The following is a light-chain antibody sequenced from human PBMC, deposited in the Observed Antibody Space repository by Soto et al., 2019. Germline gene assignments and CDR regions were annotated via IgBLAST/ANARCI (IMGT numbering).Light chain of an antibody. J-gene: IGKJ1*01. Sequence: EIVLTQSPGTLSLSPGERATLSCRASQSVSSSYLAWYQQKPGQAPRLLIYGASSRATGIPDRFSGSGSGTAFTLTISSLEPEDFAVYYCHHYGSSLPWTFAQGTKVKNK. CDR1: QSVSSSY. CDR2: GAS. CDR3: HHYGSSLPWT. V-gene: IGKV3-20*01.